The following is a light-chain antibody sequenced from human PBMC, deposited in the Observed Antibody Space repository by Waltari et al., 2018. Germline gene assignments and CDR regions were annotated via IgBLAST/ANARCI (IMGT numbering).Light chain of an antibody. CDR3: HSFDSSLSTGVV. Sequence: QSVLTQPPSVSGAPGQRVPISCTGTSSNIGAGHDVHWYQQFPGTAPKLLIYGNSNRPSGVPDRFSGSKSDTSASLTSTGLQAEDEADYFCHSFDSSLSTGVVFGGGTKVTVL. CDR2: GNS. CDR1: SSNIGAGHD. V-gene: IGLV1-40*01. J-gene: IGLJ2*01.